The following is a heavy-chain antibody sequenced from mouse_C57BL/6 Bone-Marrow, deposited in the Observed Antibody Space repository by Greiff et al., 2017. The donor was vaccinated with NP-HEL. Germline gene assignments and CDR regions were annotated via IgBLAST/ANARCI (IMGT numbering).Heavy chain of an antibody. Sequence: VQLQQSGAELVRPGASVTLSCKASGYTFTDYEMHWVKQTPVHGLEWIGAIDPETGGTAYNQKFTGKAILTADKSSSPAYMELRRLTSEYSAVYYCTSGDYYGYYGGQGTTLTVSA. J-gene: IGHJ2*01. D-gene: IGHD1-1*01. CDR3: TSGDYYGYY. V-gene: IGHV1-15*01. CDR1: GYTFTDYE. CDR2: IDPETGGT.